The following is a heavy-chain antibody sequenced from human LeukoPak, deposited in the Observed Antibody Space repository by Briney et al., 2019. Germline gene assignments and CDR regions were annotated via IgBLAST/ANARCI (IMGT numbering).Heavy chain of an antibody. Sequence: SVKVSCKACGGTFISYTFSWVRQPPARGREGMGRIIPILGIANSAQKFQGTVSITADKSTSTAYIELSSLRSEDTAVYYCAGICGGDCYVFDYWGQGTLVTVSS. J-gene: IGHJ4*02. CDR3: AGICGGDCYVFDY. D-gene: IGHD2-21*01. CDR2: IIPILGIA. V-gene: IGHV1-69*02. CDR1: GGTFISYT.